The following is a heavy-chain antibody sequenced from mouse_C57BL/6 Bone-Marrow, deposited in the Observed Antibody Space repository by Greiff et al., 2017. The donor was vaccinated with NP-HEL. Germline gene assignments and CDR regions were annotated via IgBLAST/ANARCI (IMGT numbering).Heavy chain of an antibody. J-gene: IGHJ1*03. Sequence: DVMLVESGEGLVKPGGSLKLSCAASGFTFSSYAMSWVRQTPEKRLEWVAYISSGGDYIYYADTVKGRFTISRDNARNTLYLQMSSLKSEDTAMYYCTRRDYYGSSADVWGTGTTVTVSS. CDR3: TRRDYYGSSADV. D-gene: IGHD1-1*01. CDR2: ISSGGDYI. CDR1: GFTFSSYA. V-gene: IGHV5-9-1*02.